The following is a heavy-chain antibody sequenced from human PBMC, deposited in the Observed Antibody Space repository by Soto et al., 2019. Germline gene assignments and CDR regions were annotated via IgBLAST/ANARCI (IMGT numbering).Heavy chain of an antibody. CDR3: AREPTKYYDSSGYLDY. CDR1: GFTFSSYG. J-gene: IGHJ4*02. V-gene: IGHV3-30*03. Sequence: PGGSLRLSCAASGFTFSSYGMHWVRQAPGKGLEWVAVISYDGSNKYYADSVKGRFTISRDNSKNTLYLQMNSLRAEDTAVYYCAREPTKYYDSSGYLDYWGQGT. CDR2: ISYDGSNK. D-gene: IGHD3-22*01.